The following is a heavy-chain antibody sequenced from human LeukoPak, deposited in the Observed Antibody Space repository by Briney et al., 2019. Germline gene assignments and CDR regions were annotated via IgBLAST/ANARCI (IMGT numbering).Heavy chain of an antibody. CDR1: GYTFTSYA. CDR3: ARDRITVSPNWYYYYGMDV. V-gene: IGHV1-3*01. D-gene: IGHD4-11*01. CDR2: INAGNGNT. Sequence: ASAKVSCKASGYTFTSYAMHWVRQAPGQRLEWMGWINAGNGNTKYSQKFQGRVTITRDTSASTAYMELSSLRSEDTAVYYCARDRITVSPNWYYYYGMDVWGQGTTVTVSS. J-gene: IGHJ6*02.